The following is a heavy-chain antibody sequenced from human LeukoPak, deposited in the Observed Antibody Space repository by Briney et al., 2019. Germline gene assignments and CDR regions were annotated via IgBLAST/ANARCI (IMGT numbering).Heavy chain of an antibody. CDR1: GGSISSGSYY. Sequence: SQTLSLTCTVSGGSISSGSYYWSWIRQPAGKGLEWIGRIYTSGSTNYNPSLKSRVTISVDTSKNQFSLKLSSVTAADTAVYYCARDLAYHGYFGYWGQGTLVTVSS. V-gene: IGHV4-61*02. CDR2: IYTSGST. CDR3: ARDLAYHGYFGY. D-gene: IGHD1-14*01. J-gene: IGHJ4*02.